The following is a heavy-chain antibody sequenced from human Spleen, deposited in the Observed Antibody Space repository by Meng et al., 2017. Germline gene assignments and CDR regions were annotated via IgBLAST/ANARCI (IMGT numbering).Heavy chain of an antibody. CDR1: GYSISSGYY. V-gene: IGHV4-38-2*02. J-gene: IGHJ4*02. D-gene: IGHD3-22*01. CDR2: IYHSGST. CDR3: ARFSDYYDSSGYYYFDY. Sequence: GSLRLSCTVSGYSISSGYYWGWIRQPPGKGLEWFGSIYHSGSTYYNPSLKSRVTISVDTSKNQFSLKLSSVTAADTAVYYCARFSDYYDSSGYYYFDYWGQGTLVTVSS.